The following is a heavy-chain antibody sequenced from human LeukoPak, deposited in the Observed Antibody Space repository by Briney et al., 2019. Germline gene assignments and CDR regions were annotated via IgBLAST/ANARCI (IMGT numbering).Heavy chain of an antibody. CDR1: GYTFTSYD. J-gene: IGHJ4*02. V-gene: IGHV1-8*01. Sequence: ASVKVSCKASGYTFTSYDINWVRQATGQGLEWMGWMNPNSGNTGYAQKFQGRVTMTRNTSISAAYMELSSLRSEDTAVYYCARAPGGRYYDILTGYSLGYWGQGTLVTVSS. CDR3: ARAPGGRYYDILTGYSLGY. D-gene: IGHD3-9*01. CDR2: MNPNSGNT.